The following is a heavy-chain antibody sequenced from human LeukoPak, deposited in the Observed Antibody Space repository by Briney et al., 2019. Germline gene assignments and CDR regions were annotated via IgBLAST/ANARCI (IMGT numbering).Heavy chain of an antibody. CDR2: MNPNSGNT. Sequence: ASVKVSCKASGYTFTSYDINWVRQATGQGLEWMGWMNPNSGNTGYAQKFQGRVTITRNTSISTAYMELSSLRSEDTAVYYCAKDQYDGVALAGMEVDYWGQGTLVTVSS. D-gene: IGHD6-19*01. V-gene: IGHV1-8*03. CDR1: GYTFTSYD. CDR3: AKDQYDGVALAGMEVDY. J-gene: IGHJ4*02.